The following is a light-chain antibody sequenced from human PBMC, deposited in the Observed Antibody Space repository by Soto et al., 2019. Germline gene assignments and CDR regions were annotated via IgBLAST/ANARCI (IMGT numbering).Light chain of an antibody. CDR2: DVS. J-gene: IGKJ4*01. Sequence: DLQMIQSPSSLSASVGDRVTITCQASQDIKNYLNWYQQKPGKAPKLLIYDVSNLKTGVPSRFSGSGSGTHFSLTISSLQPEDVATYYCQHYDHLPPLTFGGGTRVQIK. V-gene: IGKV1-33*01. CDR1: QDIKNY. CDR3: QHYDHLPPLT.